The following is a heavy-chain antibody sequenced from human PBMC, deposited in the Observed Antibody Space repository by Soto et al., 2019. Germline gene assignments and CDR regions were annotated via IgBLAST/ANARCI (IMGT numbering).Heavy chain of an antibody. V-gene: IGHV3-33*01. CDR3: AREGKDIVATIRPYYFDY. D-gene: IGHD5-12*01. J-gene: IGHJ4*02. Sequence: QVQLVESGGGVVQPGRSLRLSCATSGFTFSGYGMHWVRQAPGKGLEWGAVIWYDGSNKYYADSVKGPFTISRDNSKNTLYLKMNSLRAEDTAVYYCAREGKDIVATIRPYYFDYWGQGTLVTVSS. CDR2: IWYDGSNK. CDR1: GFTFSGYG.